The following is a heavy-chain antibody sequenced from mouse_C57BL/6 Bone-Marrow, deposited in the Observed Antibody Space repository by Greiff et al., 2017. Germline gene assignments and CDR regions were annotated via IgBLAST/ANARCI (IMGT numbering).Heavy chain of an antibody. J-gene: IGHJ2*01. CDR3: ARSGTVVFDY. CDR2: IYPGSGST. Sequence: QVQLKESGAELVKPGASVKMSCKASGYTFTSYWITWVKQRPGQGLEWIGDIYPGSGSTNYNEKFKSKATLTVDTSSSTAYMQLSSLTSEDSAVYCGARSGTVVFDYWGQGTTLTVSS. V-gene: IGHV1-55*01. D-gene: IGHD1-1*01. CDR1: GYTFTSYW.